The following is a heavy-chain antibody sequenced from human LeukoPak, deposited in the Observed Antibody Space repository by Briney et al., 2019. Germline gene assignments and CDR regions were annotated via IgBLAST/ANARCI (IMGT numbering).Heavy chain of an antibody. CDR1: GFTFSGYS. CDR3: ARAGSGYDYDY. V-gene: IGHV3-21*01. J-gene: IGHJ4*02. CDR2: ISSSSSYI. D-gene: IGHD5-12*01. Sequence: GGSLRLSCAASGFTFSGYSMNWVRQAPGKGLEWVSSISSSSSYIYYADSVKGRFTISRDNAKNSLYLQMNSLRAEDTAVYYCARAGSGYDYDYWGQGTLVTVSS.